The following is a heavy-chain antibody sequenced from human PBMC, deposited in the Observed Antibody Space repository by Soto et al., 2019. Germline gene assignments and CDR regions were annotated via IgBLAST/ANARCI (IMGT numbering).Heavy chain of an antibody. CDR3: AADSGHDIWSGYDC. D-gene: IGHD3-3*01. V-gene: IGHV1-58*01. Sequence: SVKVSCKASGFTFRTSAVQWVRQAPGQRLEWIGGIVVGSGNTKFAQNFQERDTITRDMSTSTAYMELNSLSSEDTAVYYCAADSGHDIWSGYDCWGQGTLVTVSS. J-gene: IGHJ4*02. CDR2: IVVGSGNT. CDR1: GFTFRTSA.